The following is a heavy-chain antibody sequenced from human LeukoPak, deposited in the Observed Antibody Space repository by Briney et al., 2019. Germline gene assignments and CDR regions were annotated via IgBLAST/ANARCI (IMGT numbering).Heavy chain of an antibody. Sequence: GGSLRLSCAASGFTFSSYSMNWVRQAPGKGLEGVSSISSSSIYIYYADSVKSRFTISRDNAKNSLYLQMNSLRAEATAVYYCARDPVFWSGYPSFFDYWGQGTLVTVSS. CDR3: ARDPVFWSGYPSFFDY. D-gene: IGHD3-3*01. CDR2: ISSSSIYI. V-gene: IGHV3-21*01. J-gene: IGHJ4*02. CDR1: GFTFSSYS.